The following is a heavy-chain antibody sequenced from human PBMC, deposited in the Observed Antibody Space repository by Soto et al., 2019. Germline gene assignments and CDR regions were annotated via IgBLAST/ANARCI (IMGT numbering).Heavy chain of an antibody. J-gene: IGHJ6*02. Sequence: QVQLVESGGGVVQPGRSLRLSCAASGFTFSSYAMHWVRQAPGKGLEWVAVISYDGSNKYYADSVKGRFTISRDNSKNTLYLQRNSLRAEDTAVYYCARGEGGRASYYYYGMDVWGQGTTVTVSS. CDR2: ISYDGSNK. V-gene: IGHV3-30-3*01. CDR1: GFTFSSYA. D-gene: IGHD6-13*01. CDR3: ARGEGGRASYYYYGMDV.